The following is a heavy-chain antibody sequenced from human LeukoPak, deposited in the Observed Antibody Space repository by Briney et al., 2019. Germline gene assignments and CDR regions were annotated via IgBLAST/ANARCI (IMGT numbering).Heavy chain of an antibody. CDR1: GYTFTSYY. V-gene: IGHV1-46*01. Sequence: ASVKVSCKASGYTFTSYYMHWVRQAPGQGLEWMGIINPSGGSTSYAQKFQGRVTMTRDMSTSTVYMELSSLRSEDTAVYYCAREGGIVVVPAAPDAFDIWGQGTMVTVSS. D-gene: IGHD2-2*01. CDR2: INPSGGST. J-gene: IGHJ3*02. CDR3: AREGGIVVVPAAPDAFDI.